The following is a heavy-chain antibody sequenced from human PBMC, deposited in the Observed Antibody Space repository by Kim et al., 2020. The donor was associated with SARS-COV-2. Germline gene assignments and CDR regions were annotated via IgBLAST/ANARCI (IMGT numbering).Heavy chain of an antibody. CDR1: GFPFSHFY. CDR3: CSGTYAGGDCS. J-gene: IGHJ5*01. CDR2: IISGSLKK. V-gene: IGHV3-11*04. D-gene: IGHD2-21*02. Sequence: GGSLRLSCVVSGFPFSHFYMTWIRQSPGKGLEWISYIISGSLKKYNADAVRGRFTITRHNAKNSLYLQMNNLRAENTAVYYCCSGTYAGGDCSWVHGNLVRLST.